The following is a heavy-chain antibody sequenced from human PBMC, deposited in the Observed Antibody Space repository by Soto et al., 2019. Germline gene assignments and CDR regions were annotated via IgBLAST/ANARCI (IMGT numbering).Heavy chain of an antibody. CDR1: HGSLSPHY. J-gene: IGHJ4*02. CDR2: VFSSGIT. D-gene: IGHD6-13*01. Sequence: QVQLRESGPGLVKSSETLSLTCTVSHGSLSPHYWSWIRQPAGKGLEWVGRVFSSGITKYNPSLRGRVTMSVETSKNLFSLNLTSVTAADTAIYYCARARANSWYDFDSWGRGVPVTVSS. V-gene: IGHV4-4*07. CDR3: ARARANSWYDFDS.